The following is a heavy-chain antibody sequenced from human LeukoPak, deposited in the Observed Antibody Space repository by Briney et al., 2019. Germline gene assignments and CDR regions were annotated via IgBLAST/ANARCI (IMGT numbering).Heavy chain of an antibody. CDR1: GFTFSSYS. V-gene: IGHV3-21*01. D-gene: IGHD6-19*01. CDR3: ARGSSGWSFFDY. CDR2: ISSSSSYI. Sequence: GGSMRLSCAASGFTFSSYSMNWVRQPPGKGLEWVSSISSSSSYIYYADSVKGRFTISRDNAKNSLYLQMNSLRAEDTAVYYCARGSSGWSFFDYWGQGTLVTVSS. J-gene: IGHJ4*02.